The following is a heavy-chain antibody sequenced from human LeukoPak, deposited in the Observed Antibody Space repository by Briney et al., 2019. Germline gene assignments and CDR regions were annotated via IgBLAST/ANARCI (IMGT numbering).Heavy chain of an antibody. D-gene: IGHD3-22*01. CDR3: AREDYYDSSGRPFDY. CDR2: IRYDGSNK. J-gene: IGHJ4*02. V-gene: IGHV3-30*02. Sequence: PGGSLRLSCAASGFTFSSYGMHWVRQAPGKGLEWVAFIRYDGSNKYYADSVKGRFTISRDNSKNTLYLQMNSLRAEDTAVYYCAREDYYDSSGRPFDYWGQGTLVTVSS. CDR1: GFTFSSYG.